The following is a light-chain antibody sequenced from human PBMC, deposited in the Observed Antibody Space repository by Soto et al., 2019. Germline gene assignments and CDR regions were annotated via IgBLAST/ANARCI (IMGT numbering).Light chain of an antibody. CDR3: CSYAGSYTWV. J-gene: IGLJ3*02. V-gene: IGLV2-11*01. CDR1: SSDVGDYNY. CDR2: AVN. Sequence: QSALTQPRSVSGSPGQSVTISCTGTSSDVGDYNYVSWYQQHPGKAPKLLIYAVNMRPSGVPDRFSDSKSGNTASLTISGIQAEDEADYSCCSYAGSYTWVFGGGTKLTVL.